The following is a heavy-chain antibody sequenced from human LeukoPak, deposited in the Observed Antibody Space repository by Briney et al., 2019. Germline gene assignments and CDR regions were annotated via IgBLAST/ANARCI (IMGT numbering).Heavy chain of an antibody. V-gene: IGHV4-39*07. D-gene: IGHD3-22*01. CDR1: GGSISSSSYY. CDR3: ARGYDSSGYLYYYYYMDV. CDR2: IYYSGST. Sequence: PSETLSLTCTVSGGSISSSSYYWGWIRQPPGKGLEWIGSIYYSGSTYYNPSLKSRVTISVDTSKNQFSLKLSSVTAADTAVYYCARGYDSSGYLYYYYYMDVWGKGTTVTISS. J-gene: IGHJ6*03.